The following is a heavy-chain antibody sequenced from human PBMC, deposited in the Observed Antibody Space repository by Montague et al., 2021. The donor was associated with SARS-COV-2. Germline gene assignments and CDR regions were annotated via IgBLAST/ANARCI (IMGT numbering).Heavy chain of an antibody. V-gene: IGHV3-33*01. CDR1: GFTFSSYG. Sequence: SLRLSCAASGFTFSSYGMHWVRQAPGKGLEWVAVIWYDGSNKYYADPVKGRFTISRDKSKNTLYLQMNSLRAEDTAVYYCARSKGVVINGVCDYWGQGTLVTVSS. CDR2: IWYDGSNK. J-gene: IGHJ4*02. CDR3: ARSKGVVINGVCDY. D-gene: IGHD3-3*01.